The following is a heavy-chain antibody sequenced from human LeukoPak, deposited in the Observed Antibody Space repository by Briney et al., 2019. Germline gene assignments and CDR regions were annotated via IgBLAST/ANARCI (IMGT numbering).Heavy chain of an antibody. D-gene: IGHD1-26*01. CDR1: GYTFTSYY. CDR2: INPRGGST. Sequence: ASVKVSCKASGYTFTSYYMHWVRQAPGQGPEWMGIINPRGGSTDYAQKFQDRVTMTSDTSTSTAYMELRSLRSDDTAVYYCARETSWGELLVDYWGQGTLVTVSS. J-gene: IGHJ4*02. CDR3: ARETSWGELLVDY. V-gene: IGHV1-46*01.